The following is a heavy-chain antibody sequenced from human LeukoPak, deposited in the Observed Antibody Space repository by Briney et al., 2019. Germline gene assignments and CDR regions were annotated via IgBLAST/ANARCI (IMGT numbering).Heavy chain of an antibody. J-gene: IGHJ4*02. V-gene: IGHV6-1*01. D-gene: IGHD6-13*01. CDR3: ARAQAAAFDY. Sequence: SQTLTLTCAISGDSVSSNSAAWNWIRQSPSRGLEWLGRTYYRSKWYNDYAVSVKSRITVNPDTSKNQFSLHLNSVTPEDTAVHYCARAQAAAFDYWGQGTLVTVSS. CDR1: GDSVSSNSAA. CDR2: TYYRSKWYN.